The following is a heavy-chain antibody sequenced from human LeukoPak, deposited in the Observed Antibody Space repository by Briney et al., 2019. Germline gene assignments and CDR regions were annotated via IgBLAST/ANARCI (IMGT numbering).Heavy chain of an antibody. CDR3: ARQSQYSGYQAPDY. CDR1: GGSGGSISSSNY. D-gene: IGHD5-12*01. V-gene: IGHV4-59*08. Sequence: PSETLSLTCAVSGGSGGSISSSNYWSWVRQPPGKGLEWIGYISYSGSTNNNPSLKSRVTISVDTSKNQFSLKLNSVTAADTAVYYCARQSQYSGYQAPDYWGQGTLVTVSS. CDR2: ISYSGST. J-gene: IGHJ4*02.